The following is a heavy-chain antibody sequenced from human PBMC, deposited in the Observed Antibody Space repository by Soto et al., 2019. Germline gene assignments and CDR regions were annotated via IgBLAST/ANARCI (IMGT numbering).Heavy chain of an antibody. Sequence: GGSLRPSCAACGFTFFAYWIHWVRQVPGKGLEWVSSINWSRSRTYYADSVEGRFTISRDNAENSLYLQMNSLRAEDTALYYCAKDLYGSGSLPNFDCWGQGTLVTVSS. CDR2: INWSRSRT. V-gene: IGHV3-74*01. CDR3: AKDLYGSGSLPNFDC. CDR1: GFTFFAYW. D-gene: IGHD3-10*01. J-gene: IGHJ4*02.